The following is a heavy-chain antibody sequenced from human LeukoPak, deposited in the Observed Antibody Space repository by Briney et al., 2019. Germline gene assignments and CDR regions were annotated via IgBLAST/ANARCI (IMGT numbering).Heavy chain of an antibody. CDR1: GYTFTGYY. D-gene: IGHD5-24*01. V-gene: IGHV1-2*02. Sequence: ASVKVSCKASGYTFTGYYIHWVRQAPGQGLEWMGWINPKSGGTRSAQKFQDRVTMTRDTSISTAYMELSTLKSDDTAVYYCARDLGGSNTKDAFDIWGQGTVVTVSS. CDR2: INPKSGGT. CDR3: ARDLGGSNTKDAFDI. J-gene: IGHJ3*02.